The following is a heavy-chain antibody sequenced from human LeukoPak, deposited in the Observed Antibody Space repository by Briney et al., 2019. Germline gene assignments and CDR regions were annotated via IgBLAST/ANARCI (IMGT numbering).Heavy chain of an antibody. CDR1: DDSMSSFY. Sequence: SETLSLTCTVSDDSMSSFYWNWIRQPPGKGLEWIGYVYYSGGTNYNPSLKSRVTISLDTSKNQFSLKLSSVTAADTAVYYCARRANTAPPYYFDYWGQGTLVTVSS. V-gene: IGHV4-59*01. CDR2: VYYSGGT. D-gene: IGHD5-18*01. J-gene: IGHJ4*02. CDR3: ARRANTAPPYYFDY.